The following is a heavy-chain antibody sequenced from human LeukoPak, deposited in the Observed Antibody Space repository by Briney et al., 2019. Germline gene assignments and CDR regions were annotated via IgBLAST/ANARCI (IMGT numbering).Heavy chain of an antibody. Sequence: PSETLSLTCAVSGGSISSNFYWGWVRQSPGIGLQWIATTYPPLYHGGNTFYSPSLKSRVTMSLDKSQNQFSLKLHSVTATDTAVYYCAISIGYSYGDDAFDVWGPGTGVTVSS. D-gene: IGHD5-18*01. J-gene: IGHJ3*01. CDR1: GGSISSNFY. CDR3: AISIGYSYGDDAFDV. V-gene: IGHV4-38-2*01. CDR2: TYPPLYHGGNT.